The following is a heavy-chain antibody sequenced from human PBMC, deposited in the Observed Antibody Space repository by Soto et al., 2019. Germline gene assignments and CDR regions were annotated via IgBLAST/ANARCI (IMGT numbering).Heavy chain of an antibody. CDR1: GFSLSTSGVV. D-gene: IGHD3-9*01. J-gene: IGHJ3*02. Sequence: QITLKESGPTLVKPTQTLTLTCTFSGFSLSTSGVVVGWIRQPPGKALEWLALIYWDDDKRYSPSLKSRLTITKDTSKNQVVLTMTNMDPVDTDTYYCARTIDWTDAFDIWGQGTMVTVSS. CDR2: IYWDDDK. CDR3: ARTIDWTDAFDI. V-gene: IGHV2-5*02.